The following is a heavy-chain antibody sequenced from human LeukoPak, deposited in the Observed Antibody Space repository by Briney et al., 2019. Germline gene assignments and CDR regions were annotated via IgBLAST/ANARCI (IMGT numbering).Heavy chain of an antibody. V-gene: IGHV3-30*18. CDR2: TSYDGSKE. Sequence: GGSLRLSCAASGFTFSTSGMHWVRQAPGKGPEWVALTSYDGSKEYYADSVKGRFTISRDNSKNTLHLQMNSLRGEDTAVYYCTNTAPNGGPSWGQGTLVTVSS. D-gene: IGHD4-23*01. J-gene: IGHJ5*02. CDR3: TNTAPNGGPS. CDR1: GFTFSTSG.